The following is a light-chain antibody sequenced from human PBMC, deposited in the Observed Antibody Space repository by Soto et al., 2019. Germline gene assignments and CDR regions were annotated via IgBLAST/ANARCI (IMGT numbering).Light chain of an antibody. Sequence: IVMTQSKATGPVSPLERASRCCSTSQSVSSTLAWYQQKPGQAPRLLIPGATTRATGIPARFSGSGSGTEFTLTISHLPSEDFAVYYCQQPSNWPPFTFGQATRLEI. V-gene: IGKV3D-15*01. J-gene: IGKJ5*01. CDR3: QQPSNWPPFT. CDR2: GAT. CDR1: QSVSST.